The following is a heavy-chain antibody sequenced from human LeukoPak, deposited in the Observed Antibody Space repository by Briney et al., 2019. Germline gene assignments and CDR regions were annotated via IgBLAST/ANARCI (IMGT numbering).Heavy chain of an antibody. CDR3: ARVDSNYPYYFDY. J-gene: IGHJ4*02. V-gene: IGHV1-69*01. D-gene: IGHD4-11*01. CDR1: GGTFISYA. Sequence: SVKVSCKASGGTFISYAISWVRQAPGQGLEWMGGIIPIFGTANYAQKFQGRVTITADESTSTAYMELSSLRSEDTAVYYCARVDSNYPYYFDYWGQGTLVTVSS. CDR2: IIPIFGTA.